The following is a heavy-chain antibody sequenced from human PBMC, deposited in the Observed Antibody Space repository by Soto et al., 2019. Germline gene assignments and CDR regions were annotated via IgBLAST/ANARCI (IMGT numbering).Heavy chain of an antibody. CDR3: ARDPTAGFDY. J-gene: IGHJ4*02. CDR2: ISYDGSNK. V-gene: IGHV3-30-3*01. Sequence: GGSLRLSSAASGFTFSSNAMHWVRQAPGVGLEWVAVISYDGSNKYYADSVKGRFTISRDNSKNTLYLQMNSLRAEDTALYYCARDPTAGFDYWGQGTLVTVSS. CDR1: GFTFSSNA.